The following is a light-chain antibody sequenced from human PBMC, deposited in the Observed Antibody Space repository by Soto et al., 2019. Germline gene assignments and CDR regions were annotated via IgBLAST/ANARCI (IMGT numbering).Light chain of an antibody. J-gene: IGKJ3*01. V-gene: IGKV1-5*01. Sequence: DSQMTQSPSTLSASVGDRVTITCRASQSISRSLAWYQQKPGKAPNLLIYDASSLESGVPSRFSGSGFGTEFTLTISSLQPDDFAPYYCQQYNSYLLTFGPGTTVDIK. CDR2: DAS. CDR3: QQYNSYLLT. CDR1: QSISRS.